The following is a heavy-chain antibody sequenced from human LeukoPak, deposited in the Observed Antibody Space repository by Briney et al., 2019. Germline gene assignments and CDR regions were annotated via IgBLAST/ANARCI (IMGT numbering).Heavy chain of an antibody. CDR2: IYSGGST. V-gene: IGHV3-66*01. J-gene: IGHJ4*02. Sequence: PGGSLRLSCAASGFTVSSNYMSWVRQAPGKGLEWVSVIYSGGSTYYADSVKGRFTISRDNSKNTLYLQMNSLRAEDTAVYYCARDPNCSSTSCYEYYFDYWGQGTLVTVSS. CDR1: GFTVSSNY. CDR3: ARDPNCSSTSCYEYYFDY. D-gene: IGHD2-2*01.